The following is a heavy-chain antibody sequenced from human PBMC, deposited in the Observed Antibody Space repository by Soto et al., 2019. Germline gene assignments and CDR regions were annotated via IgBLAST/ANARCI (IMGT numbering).Heavy chain of an antibody. V-gene: IGHV3-30*03. CDR3: ALGYSHGPYAFDI. CDR2: ISYDRSNN. J-gene: IGHJ3*02. CDR1: GFTFSNYG. Sequence: QVQLVESGGGVVQPGRSLRLSCAASGFTFSNYGLHWVRQAPGKGLEWVALISYDRSNNYYADSVKGRFTISRDNAKNTLYLQMNSLRAEDTAVYYCALGYSHGPYAFDIWGQGTMVTVSS. D-gene: IGHD5-18*01.